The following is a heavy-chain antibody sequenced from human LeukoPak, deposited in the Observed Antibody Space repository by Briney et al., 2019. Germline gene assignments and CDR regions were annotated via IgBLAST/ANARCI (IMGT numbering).Heavy chain of an antibody. J-gene: IGHJ4*02. CDR3: ASRLGPRGYSYGYVSRPVGFDY. CDR1: GGSISSGSYY. V-gene: IGHV4-61*02. D-gene: IGHD5-18*01. Sequence: SQTLSLTCTVSGGSISSGSYYWSWIRQPAGKGLEWIGRIYTSGSTNYNPSLKSRVTISVDTSKNQFSLKLSSVTAADTAVYYCASRLGPRGYSYGYVSRPVGFDYWGQGTLVTVSS. CDR2: IYTSGST.